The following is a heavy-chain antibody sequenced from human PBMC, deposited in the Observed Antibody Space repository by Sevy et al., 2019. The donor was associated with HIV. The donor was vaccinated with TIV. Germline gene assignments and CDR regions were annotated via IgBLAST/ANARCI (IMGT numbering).Heavy chain of an antibody. J-gene: IGHJ3*02. CDR3: AAEDMTRFVGTWMVFDI. Sequence: ASVKVSCKASGFAFTNSAVQWVRQARGQRLEWMGWIVVGSGVTNYAQKFHERVTVTTDMSTSTAHMELTSLRSDDTALYYCAAEDMTRFVGTWMVFDILGQGTLVTVSS. CDR1: GFAFTNSA. D-gene: IGHD3-16*01. CDR2: IVVGSGVT. V-gene: IGHV1-58*01.